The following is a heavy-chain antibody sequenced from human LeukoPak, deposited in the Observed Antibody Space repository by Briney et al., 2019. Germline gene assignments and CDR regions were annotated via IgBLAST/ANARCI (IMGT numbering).Heavy chain of an antibody. D-gene: IGHD1-26*01. V-gene: IGHV3-23*01. CDR1: GFTFSSYA. CDR3: ARTRGSYYGDFDY. CDR2: ISGSGGST. J-gene: IGHJ4*02. Sequence: PGGSLRLSCAASGFTFSSYAMSWVRQAPGKGLEWVSAISGSGGSTYYADSVKGRFTISRDNSKNTLYLQMNSLRAGDTAVYYCARTRGSYYGDFDYWGQGTLVTVSS.